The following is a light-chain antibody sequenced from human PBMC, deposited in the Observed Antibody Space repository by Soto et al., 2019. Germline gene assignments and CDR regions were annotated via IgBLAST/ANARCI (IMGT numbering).Light chain of an antibody. CDR3: QQYGS. CDR2: GAS. J-gene: IGKJ1*01. CDR1: QSLSSDS. Sequence: ENVLTQFPCTLSLSPGDRATLSCRASQSLSSDSFAWYQQKPGQAPRLLIYGASSRATGIPDRFSGSGSGTDFTLTISRLEPEDFAVYYCQQYGSLGQGTKVDIK. V-gene: IGKV3-20*01.